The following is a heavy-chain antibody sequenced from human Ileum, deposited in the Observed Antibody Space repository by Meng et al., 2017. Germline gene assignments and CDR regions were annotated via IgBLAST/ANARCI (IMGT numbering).Heavy chain of an antibody. D-gene: IGHD2-15*01. Sequence: QGHLQESGPGLVEPSGTPSLTCAVAGASISSGYWWSWVRQPPGKGLEWIGEIHHGGDTNYNPSLKSRVTISVDKSNNQYSLRLTSVTAADTAMYYCARNGAYSADHWGQGTLVTVSS. V-gene: IGHV4-4*02. CDR1: GASISSGYW. CDR3: ARNGAYSADH. J-gene: IGHJ4*02. CDR2: IHHGGDT.